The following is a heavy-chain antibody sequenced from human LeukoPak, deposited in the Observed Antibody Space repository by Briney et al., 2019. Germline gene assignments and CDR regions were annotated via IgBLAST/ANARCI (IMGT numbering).Heavy chain of an antibody. CDR1: GRSTSSYY. V-gene: IGHV4-59*07. Sequence: PSDTLSLTCNLSGRSTSSYYWSWIRQPPGKGQEWIGYIYYSGNTNLNPSLKSRITMSIDTSKNQFSLNLSSVTAADTAVYYCARVGSGHFDLWGQGTLVTVSS. CDR3: ARVGSGHFDL. D-gene: IGHD2-15*01. J-gene: IGHJ4*02. CDR2: IYYSGNT.